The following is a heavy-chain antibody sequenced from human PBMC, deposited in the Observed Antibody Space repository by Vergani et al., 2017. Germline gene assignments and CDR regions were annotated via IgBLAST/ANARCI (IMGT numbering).Heavy chain of an antibody. Sequence: QVQLQQWGAGLLKPSETLSLTCAVYGGSFSGYYWSWIRQPPGKGLEWIGEINHSGSTNYNPSLKSRVTISVDTSKNQFSLKLSSVTAADTAVYYCARGLAWLRLAPVDYWGQGTLVTVSS. V-gene: IGHV4-34*02. D-gene: IGHD5-12*01. CDR1: GGSFSGYY. CDR3: ARGLAWLRLAPVDY. CDR2: INHSGST. J-gene: IGHJ4*02.